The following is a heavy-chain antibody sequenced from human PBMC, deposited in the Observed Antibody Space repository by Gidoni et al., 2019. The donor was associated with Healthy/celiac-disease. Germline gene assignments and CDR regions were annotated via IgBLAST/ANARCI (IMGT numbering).Heavy chain of an antibody. J-gene: IGHJ6*02. CDR3: AKSENVLLWFGGGMDV. V-gene: IGHV3-30*18. CDR1: GFTFSSYG. D-gene: IGHD3-10*01. Sequence: ESKRYGVQPGRSLRLSCAASGFTFSSYGMHWVRQAPGKGLEWVAVISYDGSNKYYADSVKGRFTISRDNSKNTLYLQMNSLRAEDTAVYYCAKSENVLLWFGGGMDVWGQGTTVTVSS. CDR2: ISYDGSNK.